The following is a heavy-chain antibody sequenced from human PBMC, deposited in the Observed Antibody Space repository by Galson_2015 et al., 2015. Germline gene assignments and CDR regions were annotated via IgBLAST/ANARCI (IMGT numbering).Heavy chain of an antibody. D-gene: IGHD2-21*02. J-gene: IGHJ6*04. V-gene: IGHV3-33*01. CDR3: ARVGCGGDCGLDV. Sequence: SLRLSCAASGFTFSSYGMHWVRQAPGKGLEWVAVIWYDGSNKYYADSVKGRFTISRDNSKNTLYLQMNSLRAEDTAVYYCARVGCGGDCGLDVWGKGTTVTVSS. CDR2: IWYDGSNK. CDR1: GFTFSSYG.